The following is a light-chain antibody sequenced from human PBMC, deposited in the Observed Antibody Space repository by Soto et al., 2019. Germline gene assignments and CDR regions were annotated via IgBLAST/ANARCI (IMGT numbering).Light chain of an antibody. Sequence: EIVLTQSPATLSLSPGERATLSCRASQSVSNYLAWFQQKPGQAPRLLIYDASNRATGIPARFSGSGSGTDFTLTINGLEPEDVAVYYCQHYGSSPPWTFGQGTKVEIK. CDR1: QSVSNY. V-gene: IGKV3-20*01. CDR3: QHYGSSPPWT. J-gene: IGKJ1*01. CDR2: DAS.